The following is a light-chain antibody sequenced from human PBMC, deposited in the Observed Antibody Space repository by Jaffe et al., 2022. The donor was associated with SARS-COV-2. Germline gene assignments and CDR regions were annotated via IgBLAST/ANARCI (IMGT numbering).Light chain of an antibody. CDR3: AAWDDSLNGWV. Sequence: QSVVTQPPSASGTPGQRVTVSCSGGSSNIGSKTVNWFQQLPGTAPKLLIYSNNQRPPGVPDRFSGSKSGTSASLAISGLQSEDEADYYCAAWDDSLNGWVFGGGTKVTVL. J-gene: IGLJ3*02. CDR2: SNN. CDR1: SSNIGSKT. V-gene: IGLV1-44*01.